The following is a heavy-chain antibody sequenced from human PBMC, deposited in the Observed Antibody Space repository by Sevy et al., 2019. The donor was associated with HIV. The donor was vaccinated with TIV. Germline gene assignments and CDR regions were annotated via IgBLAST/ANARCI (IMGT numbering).Heavy chain of an antibody. D-gene: IGHD1-26*01. CDR2: VYYSGST. CDR3: ARHSAHSGTYQKFYFDF. Sequence: SETLSLTCSVSGGSISSDTFYWAWIRQPPGKGLEWLGSVYYSGSTYYNPSLKSRVTISVDTSTNQFSLKLGSVTAADTAVYYCARHSAHSGTYQKFYFDFWGQGTLVTVSS. J-gene: IGHJ4*02. V-gene: IGHV4-39*01. CDR1: GGSISSDTFY.